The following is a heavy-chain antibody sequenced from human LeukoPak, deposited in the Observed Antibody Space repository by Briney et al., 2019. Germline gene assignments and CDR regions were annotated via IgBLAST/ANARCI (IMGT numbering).Heavy chain of an antibody. CDR1: GFTFSSYA. V-gene: IGHV3-30*01. D-gene: IGHD5-24*01. J-gene: IGHJ4*02. CDR3: ARDRLTEEATSPDY. Sequence: PGGSLRLSCAASGFTFSSYAMHWVRQAPGKGLEWVAVISYDGSNKYYADSVKGRFTISRDNSKNTLYLQMNSLRAEDTVVYYCARDRLTEEATSPDYWGQGTLVTVSS. CDR2: ISYDGSNK.